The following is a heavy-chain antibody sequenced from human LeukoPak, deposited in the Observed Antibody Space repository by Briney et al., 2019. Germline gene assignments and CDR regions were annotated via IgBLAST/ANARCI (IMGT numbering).Heavy chain of an antibody. CDR1: GYTFITYG. J-gene: IGHJ4*02. D-gene: IGHD6-13*01. V-gene: IGHV1-2*02. CDR2: INPNSGGT. CDR3: ARAAAGSFDNDY. Sequence: ASVTVSCKSSGYTFITYGISWLRQAPGQGLEWMGWINPNSGGTNYAQKFQGRVTMTRDTSISTAYMELSRLRSDDTAVYYCARAAAGSFDNDYWGQGTLVTVSS.